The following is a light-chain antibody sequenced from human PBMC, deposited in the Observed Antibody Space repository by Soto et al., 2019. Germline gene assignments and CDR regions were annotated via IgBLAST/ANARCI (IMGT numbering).Light chain of an antibody. V-gene: IGKV3-15*01. J-gene: IGKJ1*01. Sequence: EIVMTQSPATLSVSPGERATLSCRASQSVSYNLAWYQQKPGQAPRLFIYDASTRATGIPARFSGSGSGTEFTLTISSLQSEDFAVYFCQQFNNWPRTFGQGTKVDIK. CDR3: QQFNNWPRT. CDR1: QSVSYN. CDR2: DAS.